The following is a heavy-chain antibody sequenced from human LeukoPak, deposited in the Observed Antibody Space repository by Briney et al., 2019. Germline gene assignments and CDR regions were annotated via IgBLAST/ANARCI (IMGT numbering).Heavy chain of an antibody. V-gene: IGHV3-30*02. Sequence: GGSLRLSCAASGFTFSNYCMHWGRQAPGKGLEGVAFIRYDGSNKYCADSVKGRFTVSRDNTKNTLYLQMNSLRAEDTAAYYCAKEKNDYSDYSYMDVWGKGTTVTVSS. CDR3: AKEKNDYSDYSYMDV. D-gene: IGHD4-11*01. J-gene: IGHJ6*03. CDR1: GFTFSNYC. CDR2: IRYDGSNK.